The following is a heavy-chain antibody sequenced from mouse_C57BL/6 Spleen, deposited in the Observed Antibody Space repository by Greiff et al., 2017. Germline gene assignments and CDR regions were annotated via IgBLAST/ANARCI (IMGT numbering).Heavy chain of an antibody. CDR1: GFSLTSYG. J-gene: IGHJ2*01. Sequence: VQLLQSGPGLVAPSQSLSITCTVSGFSLTSYGVSWVRQPPGKGLEWLGVIWGDGSTNYHSALISRLSISKNNSKSQVFLKLNSLQTDDTATYYCARFITTVVADYWGQGTTLTVAS. D-gene: IGHD1-1*01. CDR2: IWGDGST. CDR3: ARFITTVVADY. V-gene: IGHV2-3*01.